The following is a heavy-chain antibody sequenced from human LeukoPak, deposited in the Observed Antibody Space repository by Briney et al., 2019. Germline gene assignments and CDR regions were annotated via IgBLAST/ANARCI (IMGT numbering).Heavy chain of an antibody. Sequence: SETLSLTCAVYGGSFSGYYWSWIRQPPGKGLEWIGEINHSGSTNFNPSLKSRVTISIDTSKNQFSLKLSSVTAADTAVYYCARGPYPNPRAWGQGTLVTVSS. J-gene: IGHJ5*02. V-gene: IGHV4-34*01. D-gene: IGHD1-14*01. CDR1: GGSFSGYY. CDR3: ARGPYPNPRA. CDR2: INHSGST.